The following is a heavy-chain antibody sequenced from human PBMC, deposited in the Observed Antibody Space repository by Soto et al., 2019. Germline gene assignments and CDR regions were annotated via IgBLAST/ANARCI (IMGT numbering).Heavy chain of an antibody. Sequence: QVQLVQSGAEVKKPGSSVKVSCKASGGTFSSYAISWVRQAPGQGLEWMGGIIPIFGTANYAQKFQGRVTITADESTSTAYMEQSSLRSEDTAVYYCARVISGYDLGKYYYCMDVWGQGTTVTVSS. V-gene: IGHV1-69*01. CDR2: IIPIFGTA. J-gene: IGHJ6*02. CDR1: GGTFSSYA. D-gene: IGHD5-12*01. CDR3: ARVISGYDLGKYYYCMDV.